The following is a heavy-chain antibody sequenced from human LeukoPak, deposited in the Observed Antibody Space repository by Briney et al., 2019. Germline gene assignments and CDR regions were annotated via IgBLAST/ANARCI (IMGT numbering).Heavy chain of an antibody. CDR1: GFTYDDYG. CDR3: AREYLKYYDFWSGYTY. J-gene: IGHJ4*02. D-gene: IGHD3-3*01. Sequence: GGSLRLSCASSGFTYDDYGMSWVRQAPGKGLEWVSGINWNGGSTGYADSVKGRFTISRDNAKNSLYLQMNSLRAEDTALYYCAREYLKYYDFWSGYTYWGQGTLVTVSS. V-gene: IGHV3-20*04. CDR2: INWNGGST.